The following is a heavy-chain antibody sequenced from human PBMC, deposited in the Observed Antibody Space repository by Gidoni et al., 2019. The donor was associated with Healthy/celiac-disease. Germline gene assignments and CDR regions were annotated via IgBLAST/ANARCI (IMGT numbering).Heavy chain of an antibody. CDR1: GYSFTSYW. D-gene: IGHD3-10*01. CDR2: IYPGDSDT. CDR3: ARHVTMVRGDHYYGMDV. J-gene: IGHJ6*02. V-gene: IGHV5-51*01. Sequence: EVQLVQSGAEVKKPGESLKISCKGSGYSFTSYWIGWVRQMPGKGLEWMGIIYPGDSDTRYSPSCQGQVTISADKSISTAYLQWSSLKASDTAMYYCARHVTMVRGDHYYGMDVWGQGTTVTVSS.